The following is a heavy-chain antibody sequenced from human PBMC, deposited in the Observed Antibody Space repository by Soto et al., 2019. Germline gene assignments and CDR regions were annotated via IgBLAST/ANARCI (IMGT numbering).Heavy chain of an antibody. V-gene: IGHV4-4*07. D-gene: IGHD2-8*02. CDR1: GASISRYY. CDR3: ARDQYSTGKSDY. Sequence: SETLSLTCTVSGASISRYYWSWIRQPAGKGLEWIGRLSTSGSTNYNPSLKSRVTMSVDMSKNQFALKMKSVTAADTAVYYCARDQYSTGKSDYWGQGTLVTVSS. CDR2: LSTSGST. J-gene: IGHJ4*02.